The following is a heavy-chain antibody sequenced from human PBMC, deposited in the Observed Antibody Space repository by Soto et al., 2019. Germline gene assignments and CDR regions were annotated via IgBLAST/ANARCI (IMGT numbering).Heavy chain of an antibody. D-gene: IGHD6-13*01. Sequence: QITLKESGPTLVKPTQTLTLTCTFSGFSLSTSGVGVGWIRQPPGKALEWLALIYWDDDKRYSPSLKSRLTITKDTSKNHVVLTMTTMDPVDTATYYCAHRRGYNSGWYPTWGPAPFDYWGQGTLVTVSS. CDR3: AHRRGYNSGWYPTWGPAPFDY. CDR2: IYWDDDK. V-gene: IGHV2-5*02. J-gene: IGHJ4*02. CDR1: GFSLSTSGVG.